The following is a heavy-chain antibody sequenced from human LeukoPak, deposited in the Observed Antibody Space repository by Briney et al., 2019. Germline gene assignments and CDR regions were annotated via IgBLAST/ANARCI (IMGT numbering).Heavy chain of an antibody. J-gene: IGHJ4*02. CDR3: AKDLDAEGSVYYFDY. CDR1: GFTFSSYG. CDR2: ISYDGRNK. V-gene: IGHV3-30*18. Sequence: GGSLRLSCAASGFTFSSYGMHWVRQAPGKGLEWVAVISYDGRNKYHADSVKGRFTISRDNPKNTLYLQMNSLRAEDTAVYYCAKDLDAEGSVYYFDYWGQGTLVTVSS.